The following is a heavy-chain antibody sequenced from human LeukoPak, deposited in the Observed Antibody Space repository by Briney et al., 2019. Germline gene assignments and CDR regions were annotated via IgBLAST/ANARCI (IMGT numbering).Heavy chain of an antibody. CDR1: GYTFTSYG. D-gene: IGHD2-21*01. Sequence: ASVKVSCKASGYTFTSYGISWVRQAPGQGLEWMGWISAYNGNTNYAQKLQGRVTMTTDTSTSTAYMELRSLRSDDTAVYYCARDHGEQFPYYYYYGMDVWGKGTTVTVSS. CDR3: ARDHGEQFPYYYYYGMDV. V-gene: IGHV1-18*04. CDR2: ISAYNGNT. J-gene: IGHJ6*04.